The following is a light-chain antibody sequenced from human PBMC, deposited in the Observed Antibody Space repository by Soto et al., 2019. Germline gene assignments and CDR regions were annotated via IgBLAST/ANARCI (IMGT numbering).Light chain of an antibody. V-gene: IGKV3-15*01. Sequence: EIVMTQSPATLSVSPGERATLSCRASQSDSNNLAWYQQKPGQAPRLLIYGASTRATGIPARFSGSGSGTEFTLTIGSLQSGDFAVYYCQQYTNWPPTFGQGTTVEIK. CDR1: QSDSNN. CDR2: GAS. CDR3: QQYTNWPPT. J-gene: IGKJ1*01.